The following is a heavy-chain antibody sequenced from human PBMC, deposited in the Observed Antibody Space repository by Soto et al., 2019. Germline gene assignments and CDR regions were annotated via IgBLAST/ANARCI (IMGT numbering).Heavy chain of an antibody. CDR3: ARLGGYVSVGYYYLWDS. D-gene: IGHD3-22*01. Sequence: QLQLQESGPGLVKPSETLSLTCRVSDGSMNSDSSYWGWIRQPPGKGLEWIGVINHSGSTYHNLSLKSRVTISVDESRNQLSLKLTSMTAADTAVYYCARLGGYVSVGYYYLWDSWGQGTLVTVSS. V-gene: IGHV4-39*01. CDR1: DGSMNSDSSY. J-gene: IGHJ4*02. CDR2: INHSGST.